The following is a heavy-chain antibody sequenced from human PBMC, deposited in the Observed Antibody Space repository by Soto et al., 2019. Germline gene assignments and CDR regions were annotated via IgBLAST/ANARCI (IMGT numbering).Heavy chain of an antibody. CDR2: ISSTSSYT. CDR3: ASAPLGYCTNGVCSHGMDV. J-gene: IGHJ6*02. Sequence: GGSLRLSCAASGFTFSDYYMSWIRQAPGQGLQWVSYISSTSSYTNYADSVKGRFTIYRDNAKNSLYLQMSSLRAEDTAVYYCASAPLGYCTNGVCSHGMDVWGQGTTVTVSS. CDR1: GFTFSDYY. V-gene: IGHV3-11*06. D-gene: IGHD2-8*01.